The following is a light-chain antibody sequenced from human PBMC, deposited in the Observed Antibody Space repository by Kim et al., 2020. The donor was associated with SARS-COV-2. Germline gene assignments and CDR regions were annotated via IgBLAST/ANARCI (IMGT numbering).Light chain of an antibody. CDR2: GAS. CDR1: HEMIDD. V-gene: IGKV1-17*01. CDR3: LQHNTFPIT. J-gene: IGKJ5*01. Sequence: AWGEDRDTITCRAGHEMIDDLCWYQENPGRAPKRLIDGASSLQSGVPSSFSGSGSGTEFTFTISLLQPKDFAPYFCLQHNTFPITFGQGTRLEIK.